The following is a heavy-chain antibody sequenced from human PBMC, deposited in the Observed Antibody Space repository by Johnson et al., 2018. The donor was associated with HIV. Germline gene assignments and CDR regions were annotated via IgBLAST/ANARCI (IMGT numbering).Heavy chain of an antibody. CDR1: GFTFSNYG. D-gene: IGHD4-11*01. CDR3: ARHKGQQYDTVDI. Sequence: QVQLVESGGGVVQPGKSLRLSCAASGFTFSNYGMHWVRQAPGKGLEWVAVISYDGGHGYYAEFVRGRFTISRDNSENTVYLQMDSLRAGDTAIYYCARHKGQQYDTVDIWGQGTVVTVSS. J-gene: IGHJ3*02. CDR2: ISYDGGHG. V-gene: IGHV3-30*03.